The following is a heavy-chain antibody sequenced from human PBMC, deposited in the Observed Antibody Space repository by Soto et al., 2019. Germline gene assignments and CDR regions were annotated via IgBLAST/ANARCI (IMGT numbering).Heavy chain of an antibody. J-gene: IGHJ3*02. D-gene: IGHD3-16*02. CDR3: ARATPGVYVWGSYRSDAFDI. V-gene: IGHV6-1*01. Sequence: KTSETLSLTCAISGDSVSSNSAAWNWIRQSPSRGLEWLGRTYYRSKWYNDYAVSVKSRITINPDTSKNQFSLQLNSVTPEDTAVYYCARATPGVYVWGSYRSDAFDIWGQGTMVTVSS. CDR2: TYYRSKWYN. CDR1: GDSVSSNSAA.